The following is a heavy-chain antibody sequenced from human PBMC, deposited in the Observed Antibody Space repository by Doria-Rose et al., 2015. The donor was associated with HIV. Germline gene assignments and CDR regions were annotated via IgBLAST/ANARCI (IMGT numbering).Heavy chain of an antibody. Sequence: QESGPVLVKPTETLTLTCTVSGVSLSSPGMGVSWIRQPPGKALEWLANIFSDDDRSYNTSLKSRLTISRRTSKSQVVLTMTDMDPVDTATYYCARIKSSRWYHKYYFDFWGQGTLVIVSA. CDR2: IFSDDDR. J-gene: IGHJ4*02. V-gene: IGHV2-26*01. CDR1: GVSLSSPGMG. D-gene: IGHD6-13*01. CDR3: ARIKSSRWYHKYYFDF.